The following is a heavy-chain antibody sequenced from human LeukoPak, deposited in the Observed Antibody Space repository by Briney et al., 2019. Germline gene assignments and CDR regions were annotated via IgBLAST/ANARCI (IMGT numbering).Heavy chain of an antibody. V-gene: IGHV4-39*07. CDR3: AREEYAFNSYLDF. D-gene: IGHD2-2*01. CDR1: GASVTSTGYC. J-gene: IGHJ6*03. CDR2: IYYNGNT. Sequence: SETLSLTCNVSGASVTSTGYCWAWLRQPPGKGLEWIGSIYYNGNTYYNPPLRSRVTLSLDTPNSNYQFSLKRTSVTAADTAVYYCAREEYAFNSYLDFWGKGTTVTVSS.